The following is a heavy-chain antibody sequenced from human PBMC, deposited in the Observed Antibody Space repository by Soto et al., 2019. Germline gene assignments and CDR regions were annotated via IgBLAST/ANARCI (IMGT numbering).Heavy chain of an antibody. CDR1: GGSISSYY. J-gene: IGHJ4*02. V-gene: IGHV4-59*08. CDR3: ASTRMIVALFDY. Sequence: KPSETLSLTCTVSGGSISSYYWSWIRQPPGKGLEWIGYIYYSGSTNYNPSLKSRVTISVDTSKNQFSLKLSSVTAADTAVYYCASTRMIVALFDYWGQGTLVTVSS. D-gene: IGHD3-22*01. CDR2: IYYSGST.